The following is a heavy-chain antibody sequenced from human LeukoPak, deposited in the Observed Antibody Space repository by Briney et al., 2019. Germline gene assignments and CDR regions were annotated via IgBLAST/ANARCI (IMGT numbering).Heavy chain of an antibody. D-gene: IGHD3-22*01. CDR1: GYTFTRHG. J-gene: IGHJ3*02. V-gene: IGHV1-18*01. CDR2: TSVESANI. CDR3: ARDPAGDSSGINAFDI. Sequence: ASLKDSLKASGYTFTRHGISWVRQAPGQGLGWEGWTSVESANIKSAQNFQGRLTRTTDTPTSTAYMELRSLRSDDTAVYYCARDPAGDSSGINAFDIWGQGTMVTVSS.